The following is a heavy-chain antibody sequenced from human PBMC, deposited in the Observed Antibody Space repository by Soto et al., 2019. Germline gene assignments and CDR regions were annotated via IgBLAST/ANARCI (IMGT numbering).Heavy chain of an antibody. CDR3: ARPRRHSSGLSDAFDI. CDR2: IYPGDSDT. V-gene: IGHV5-51*01. D-gene: IGHD6-19*01. J-gene: IGHJ3*02. CDR1: GYSFTSYW. Sequence: GESLKISCKGSGYSFTSYWIGWVRQMPGKGLEWMGIIYPGDSDTRYSPSFQGQVTISADKSISTAYLQWSSLKASDTAMYYCARPRRHSSGLSDAFDIWGQGTMVTVSS.